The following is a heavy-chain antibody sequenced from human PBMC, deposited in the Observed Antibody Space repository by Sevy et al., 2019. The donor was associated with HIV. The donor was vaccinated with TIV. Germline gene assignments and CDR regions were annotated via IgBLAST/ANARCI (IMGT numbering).Heavy chain of an antibody. CDR1: GYTLTQFS. CDR2: FDPEDGDPEDGKT. Sequence: ASVKVSCKVSGYTLTQFSMHWVRQAPGKGLEWMTTFDPEDGDPEDGKTIYAQKFLGRVTMTKDTSTDTAYMELSSLRSDETAVYYCATTRDYYDSSGYPFDYWGQGTLVTVSS. V-gene: IGHV1-24*01. CDR3: ATTRDYYDSSGYPFDY. D-gene: IGHD3-22*01. J-gene: IGHJ4*02.